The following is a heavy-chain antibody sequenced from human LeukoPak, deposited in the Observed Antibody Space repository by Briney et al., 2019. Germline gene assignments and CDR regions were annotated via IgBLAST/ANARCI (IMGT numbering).Heavy chain of an antibody. Sequence: GRSLRLSCAASGFTFSSYAMHWVRQAPGKGLEWVAVISYDGSNKYYADSVKGRFTISRDNSKNTLYLQMNSLRAEDTAVYYCARDTYIAVAGTNAVHYYYYGMDVWGQGTTVTVSS. J-gene: IGHJ6*02. CDR2: ISYDGSNK. V-gene: IGHV3-30*04. CDR1: GFTFSSYA. D-gene: IGHD6-19*01. CDR3: ARDTYIAVAGTNAVHYYYYGMDV.